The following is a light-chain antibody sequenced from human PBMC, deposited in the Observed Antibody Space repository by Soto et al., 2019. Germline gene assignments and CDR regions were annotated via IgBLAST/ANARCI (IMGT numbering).Light chain of an antibody. CDR3: QQYYSTPWT. V-gene: IGKV4-1*01. CDR1: QSVLYSSNNMNY. Sequence: DIVMTQSPDSLAVSLGERATINCKSSQSVLYSSNNMNYLAWYQQKPGQPPKLLIYWAPTRESGVPDRFSGSGSGTDFTLTISSLQTEDVAVYYCQQYYSTPWTFGQGTKVEIK. J-gene: IGKJ1*01. CDR2: WAP.